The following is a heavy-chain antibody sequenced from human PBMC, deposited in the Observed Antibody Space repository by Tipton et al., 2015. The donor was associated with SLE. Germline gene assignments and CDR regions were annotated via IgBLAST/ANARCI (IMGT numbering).Heavy chain of an antibody. CDR1: GDSISSSSYY. J-gene: IGHJ2*01. CDR3: ARGRGDGYKGYFDL. D-gene: IGHD5-24*01. Sequence: LRLSCTVSGDSISSSSYYWGWIRQPPGKGLEWIGSIYYSGSTNYNPSLKSRVTISVDTSKNQFSLKLSSVTAADTAVYYCARGRGDGYKGYFDLWGRGTLVTVSS. V-gene: IGHV4-39*07. CDR2: IYYSGST.